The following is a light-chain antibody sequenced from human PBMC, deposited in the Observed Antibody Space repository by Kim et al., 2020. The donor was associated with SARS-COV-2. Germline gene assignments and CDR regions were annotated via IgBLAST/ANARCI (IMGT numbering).Light chain of an antibody. V-gene: IGKV1-12*01. CDR2: PAS. Sequence: ASLGDIVTITCRASQGISNWLAWYQQKPGKAPKTLIYPASTLQGGAPSRFSGAGSGTEFNLTVDNLQPEDFATYYCQQANSFPPTFGGGTKVDIK. CDR3: QQANSFPPT. J-gene: IGKJ4*01. CDR1: QGISNW.